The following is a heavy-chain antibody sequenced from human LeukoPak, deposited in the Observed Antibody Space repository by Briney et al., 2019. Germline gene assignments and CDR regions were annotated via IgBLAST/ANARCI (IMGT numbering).Heavy chain of an antibody. CDR2: IKQDGSEK. Sequence: GGSLRLSCAASGFTFSSYWMSWVRQAPGKGLEWVANIKQDGSEKYYVDSVKGRFIISRDNAKNSLYLQMNSLRAEDTVVYYCAKGAFRDQVQGYYYMDVWGKGTTVTVSS. D-gene: IGHD3-10*01. CDR1: GFTFSSYW. CDR3: AKGAFRDQVQGYYYMDV. J-gene: IGHJ6*03. V-gene: IGHV3-7*01.